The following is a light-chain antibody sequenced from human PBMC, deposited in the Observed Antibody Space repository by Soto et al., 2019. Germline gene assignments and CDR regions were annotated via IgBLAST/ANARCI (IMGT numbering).Light chain of an antibody. CDR3: QQLNDRRFS. Sequence: IQLTQSPSSLSASVGDRVTISCRASPGNTSFVAWYQQKSGKAPKLLIYAASTLQSGVPSRFSGSGSGTDFTLTISSLQPEDFATYYCQQLNDRRFSFGQGTKLDIK. V-gene: IGKV1-9*01. CDR1: PGNTSF. J-gene: IGKJ2*01. CDR2: AAS.